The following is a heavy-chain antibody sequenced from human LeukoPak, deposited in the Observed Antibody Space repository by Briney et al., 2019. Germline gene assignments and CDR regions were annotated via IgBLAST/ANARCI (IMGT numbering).Heavy chain of an antibody. Sequence: ASVKVSCKASGYTFTSYAMNWVRQAPGQGLEWMGWINTNTGNPTYAQGFTGRFVFSLDTSVSTAYLQICSLKAEDTAVYYCARDREYDILTGYKYYGMDVWGQGTTVTVSS. V-gene: IGHV7-4-1*01. D-gene: IGHD3-9*01. J-gene: IGHJ6*02. CDR1: GYTFTSYA. CDR3: ARDREYDILTGYKYYGMDV. CDR2: INTNTGNP.